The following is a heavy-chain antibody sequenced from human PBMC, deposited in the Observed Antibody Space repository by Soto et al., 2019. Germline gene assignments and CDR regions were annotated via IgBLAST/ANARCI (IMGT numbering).Heavy chain of an antibody. Sequence: GGSLRLSCAASGFTFSSYSMNWVRQAPGKGLEWVSSISSSSSYIYYADSVKGRFTISRDNAKNSLYLQMNSLRAEDTAVYYCAREAVQVVEEWFPNWFDPWGQGTLVTVSS. CDR2: ISSSSSYI. V-gene: IGHV3-21*01. J-gene: IGHJ5*02. CDR1: GFTFSSYS. CDR3: AREAVQVVEEWFPNWFDP. D-gene: IGHD3-3*01.